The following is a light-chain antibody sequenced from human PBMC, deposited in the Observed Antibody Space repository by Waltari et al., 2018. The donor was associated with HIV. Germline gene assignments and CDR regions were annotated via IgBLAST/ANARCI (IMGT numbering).Light chain of an antibody. Sequence: QSALTQPRSVSGSPGQSVTISCTGTPSDVGGYNYVSWYQQPPGKAPKLMIYDVSKRPSGVPDRFSGSKSGSTASLTISGLQAEDEADYYCCSYAGTYTLVVFGGGTQLTVL. J-gene: IGLJ2*01. V-gene: IGLV2-11*01. CDR1: PSDVGGYNY. CDR3: CSYAGTYTLVV. CDR2: DVS.